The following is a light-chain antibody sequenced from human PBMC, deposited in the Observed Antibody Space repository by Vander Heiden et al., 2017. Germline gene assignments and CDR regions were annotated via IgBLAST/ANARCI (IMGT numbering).Light chain of an antibody. CDR2: AAS. V-gene: IGKV1-27*01. Sequence: DIQMTESPSSLSASVGDRVTITCRASQGISNYLAWYQQKPGKVPKLLIYAASTLQSGVPSRFSCSGSGTDFTLTISSLRPEDVATYYCQKYNSVPRGVTFGPGTKVDIK. J-gene: IGKJ3*01. CDR3: QKYNSVPRGVT. CDR1: QGISNY.